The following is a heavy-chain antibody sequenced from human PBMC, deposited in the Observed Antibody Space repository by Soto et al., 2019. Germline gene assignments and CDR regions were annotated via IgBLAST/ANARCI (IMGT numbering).Heavy chain of an antibody. CDR3: ARQRRDSGWIYYYYYGMDV. D-gene: IGHD6-19*01. CDR2: IYPGDSDT. J-gene: IGHJ6*02. V-gene: IGHV5-51*01. Sequence: GESLKISCKGSGYSFTSYWIGWVRQMPGKGLDWMGIIYPGDSDTRYSPSFQGQVTISADKSISTAYLQWSSLKASDTAMYYCARQRRDSGWIYYYYYGMDVWGQGTTVTVSS. CDR1: GYSFTSYW.